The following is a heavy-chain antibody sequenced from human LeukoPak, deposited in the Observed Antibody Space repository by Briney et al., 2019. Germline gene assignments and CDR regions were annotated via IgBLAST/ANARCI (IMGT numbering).Heavy chain of an antibody. CDR3: ARGSRASHFDS. CDR1: GFTFSSYG. V-gene: IGHV3-74*01. CDR2: NTDGSTT. J-gene: IGHJ4*02. Sequence: GGSLRLSCAASGFTFSSYGMHWVRQAPGTGLEWVSANTDGSTTTCADSVKGRFTISRDNAKNTLYLQMNSLRAEDTAVYYCARGSRASHFDSWGQGTLVTVSS. D-gene: IGHD2-15*01.